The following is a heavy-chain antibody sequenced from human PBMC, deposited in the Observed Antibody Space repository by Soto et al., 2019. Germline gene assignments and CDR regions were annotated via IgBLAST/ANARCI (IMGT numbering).Heavy chain of an antibody. V-gene: IGHV4-38-2*01. CDR3: ARGIGGSYYWFDP. CDR1: GYSIGSGYY. Sequence: PSETLSLTCAVSGYSIGSGYYWGWIRQPPGKGLEWIGSIYHSGSTYYNPSLKSRVTISVDTSKNQLSLKLSSVTAADTAVYYCARGIGGSYYWFDPWGQGTLVTAPQ. D-gene: IGHD1-26*01. J-gene: IGHJ5*02. CDR2: IYHSGST.